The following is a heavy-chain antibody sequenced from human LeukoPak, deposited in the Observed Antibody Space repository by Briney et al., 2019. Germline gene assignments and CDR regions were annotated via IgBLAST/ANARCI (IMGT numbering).Heavy chain of an antibody. CDR3: ARPMVRGVLYYFDY. CDR2: LSYSGSP. D-gene: IGHD3-10*01. V-gene: IGHV4-39*01. CDR1: GGSSCRSSYY. J-gene: IGHJ4*02. Sequence: SETLSLTCTVSGGSSCRSSYYWGWIRQPPGRGLEWLGSLSYSGSPSHNPSLKSRLTISVDTSKNQFSLKLSSVTAADTAVYYCARPMVRGVLYYFDYWGQGTLVTVSS.